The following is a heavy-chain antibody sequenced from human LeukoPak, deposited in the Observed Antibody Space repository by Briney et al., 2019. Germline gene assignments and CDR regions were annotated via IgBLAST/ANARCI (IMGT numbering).Heavy chain of an antibody. J-gene: IGHJ4*02. V-gene: IGHV3-23*01. CDR1: GFTFSTYA. D-gene: IGHD3-10*01. CDR2: ISGSGGST. CDR3: TGNYYGSGSYADFDY. Sequence: GGSLRLSCAGSGFTFSTYAMSWVRQAPGEGREWVSAISGSGGSTYYADSVRGRLTISRDNSKNTLYLQMNSLRAEDTAVYYCTGNYYGSGSYADFDYWGQGTLVTVSS.